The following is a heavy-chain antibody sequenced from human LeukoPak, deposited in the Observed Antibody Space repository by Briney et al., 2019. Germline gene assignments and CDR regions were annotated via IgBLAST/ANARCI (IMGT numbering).Heavy chain of an antibody. D-gene: IGHD3-22*01. V-gene: IGHV1-69*05. Sequence: GASVKVSCKASGGTFSSSAISWVRQAPGQGLEWMGRIIPIFGTANYAQKFQGRVTITTDESTSTAYMELSSLRSEDTAVYYCARATGFGYFRFDYWGQGTLVTVSS. CDR2: IIPIFGTA. CDR3: ARATGFGYFRFDY. CDR1: GGTFSSSA. J-gene: IGHJ4*02.